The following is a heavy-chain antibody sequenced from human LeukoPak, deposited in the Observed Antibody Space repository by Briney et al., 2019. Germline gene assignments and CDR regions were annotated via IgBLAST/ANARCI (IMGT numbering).Heavy chain of an antibody. CDR3: AKDKVFSVAGHFDY. J-gene: IGHJ4*02. D-gene: IGHD6-19*01. CDR1: GFTFSSYA. V-gene: IGHV3-23*01. CDR2: ISGSGGST. Sequence: GGSLRLSRAASGFTFSSYAMSWVRQAPGKGLEWVSAISGSGGSTYYADSVKGRFTISRDNSKNTLYLQMNSLRAEDTAVYYVAKDKVFSVAGHFDYWGQGTLVTVSS.